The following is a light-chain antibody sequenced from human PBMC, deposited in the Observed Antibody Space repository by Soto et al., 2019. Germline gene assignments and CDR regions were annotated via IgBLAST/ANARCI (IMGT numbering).Light chain of an antibody. V-gene: IGLV1-40*01. Sequence: QSVLTQPPSVSGAPGQRVTISCTGSSSNIGAGYDVHWYQQLPGTAPKLLIYANINRPSGVPDRFSGSKSGTSASLAITGLQAEDEGDYYCQSYENSLSHRVFGGGTKLTVL. J-gene: IGLJ3*02. CDR2: ANI. CDR3: QSYENSLSHRV. CDR1: SSNIGAGYD.